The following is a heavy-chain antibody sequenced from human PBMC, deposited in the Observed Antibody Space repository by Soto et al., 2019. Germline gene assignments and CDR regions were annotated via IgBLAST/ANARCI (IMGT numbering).Heavy chain of an antibody. CDR1: GYTFTEYF. CDR3: ARSSGSYSYYGMGV. CDR2: INPKTG. V-gene: IGHV1-2*02. J-gene: IGHJ6*02. Sequence: ASVKVSCKASGYTFTEYFLHWVRQAPGQGPEWMGWINPKTGDCAQKFQGRVTMTRDMSISAVYLELSRLRSDDTAVYYCARSSGSYSYYGMGVRGQVTTFTV. D-gene: IGHD1-26*01.